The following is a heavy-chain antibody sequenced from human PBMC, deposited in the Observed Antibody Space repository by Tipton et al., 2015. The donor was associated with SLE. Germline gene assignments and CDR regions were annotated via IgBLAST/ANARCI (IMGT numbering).Heavy chain of an antibody. V-gene: IGHV3-48*03. J-gene: IGHJ4*02. D-gene: IGHD2-15*01. CDR3: ARVRLSGGFCPILGY. CDR2: ISSSGRTV. Sequence: SLRLSCAASGFTFSAYEMNWVRQDPGKGLEWVSYISSSGRTVYYADSVKGRFTISRDNAKNSLYLQMSSLRAEDTAVYYCARVRLSGGFCPILGYWGQGTLVTVSS. CDR1: GFTFSAYE.